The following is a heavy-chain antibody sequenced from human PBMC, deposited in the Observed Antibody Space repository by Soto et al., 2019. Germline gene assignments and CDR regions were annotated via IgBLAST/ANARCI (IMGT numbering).Heavy chain of an antibody. CDR3: ARQDLGELSLRFGYYYYYMDV. CDR1: GGSISSSSYY. Sequence: SETLSLTCTVSGGSISSSSYYWGWIRQPPGKGLEWIGSIYYSGSTYYNPSLKSRVTISVDTSKNQFSLKLSSVTAADTAVYYCARQDLGELSLRFGYYYYYMDVWGKGTTVTVSS. D-gene: IGHD3-16*02. V-gene: IGHV4-39*01. CDR2: IYYSGST. J-gene: IGHJ6*03.